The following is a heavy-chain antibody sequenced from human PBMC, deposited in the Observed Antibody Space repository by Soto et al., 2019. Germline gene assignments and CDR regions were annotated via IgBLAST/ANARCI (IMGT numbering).Heavy chain of an antibody. CDR1: GFTFSSYS. J-gene: IGHJ6*03. Sequence: GGSLRLSCAASGFTFSSYSMNWVRQAPGKGLEWVSSISSSSSCIYYADSVKGRFTISRDNAKNSLYLQMNSLRAEDTAVYYCARESTYYYGSGSYEAYYDDMDVWGKGTTVTVSS. V-gene: IGHV3-21*01. D-gene: IGHD3-10*01. CDR3: ARESTYYYGSGSYEAYYDDMDV. CDR2: ISSSSSCI.